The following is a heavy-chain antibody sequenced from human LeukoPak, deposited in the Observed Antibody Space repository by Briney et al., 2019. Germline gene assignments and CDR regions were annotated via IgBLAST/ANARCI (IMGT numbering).Heavy chain of an antibody. J-gene: IGHJ4*02. CDR3: ASVSVWEMATHTGGSFDY. D-gene: IGHD5-24*01. CDR2: IYHTGTT. Sequence: PSETLSLTCTVTGGLISRIEYYWGCVRQSPVKGLEWLGHIYHTGTTLYSPHLNNRLTVSVDSSKNQFSLTLNSVTAADTAVYYCASVSVWEMATHTGGSFDYWRRGILVTVSS. CDR1: GGLISRIEYY. V-gene: IGHV4-30-4*01.